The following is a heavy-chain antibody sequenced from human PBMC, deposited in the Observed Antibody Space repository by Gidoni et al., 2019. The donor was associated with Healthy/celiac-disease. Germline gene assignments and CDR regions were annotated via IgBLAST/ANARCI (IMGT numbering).Heavy chain of an antibody. V-gene: IGHV4-39*01. D-gene: IGHD5-18*01. J-gene: IGHJ5*02. Sequence: QLQLQESGPGLVKPSETLSLTCTVSGDSVSSTTYYWGWIRQPPGKGLEWIGTIYFTGSTYYNPSLMSRVTMSVDTSKNQFSLKLSSVTAADTAVYYCARRYMAAISWFDPWGQGTLVTVSS. CDR2: IYFTGST. CDR3: ARRYMAAISWFDP. CDR1: GDSVSSTTYY.